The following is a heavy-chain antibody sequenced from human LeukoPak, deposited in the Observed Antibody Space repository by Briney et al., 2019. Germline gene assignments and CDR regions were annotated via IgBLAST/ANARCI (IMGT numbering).Heavy chain of an antibody. CDR1: GGSISSSSYY. CDR2: IYYSGST. Sequence: PSETLSLTCTVSGGSISSSSYYWGWIRQPPGKGLEWIGSIYYSGSTYYNPSLKSRVTISVDTSKNQFSLKLSSVTAADTAVYYRARGSVLRPWFGEFRTNWFDPWGQGTLVTVSS. J-gene: IGHJ5*02. V-gene: IGHV4-39*01. D-gene: IGHD3-10*01. CDR3: ARGSVLRPWFGEFRTNWFDP.